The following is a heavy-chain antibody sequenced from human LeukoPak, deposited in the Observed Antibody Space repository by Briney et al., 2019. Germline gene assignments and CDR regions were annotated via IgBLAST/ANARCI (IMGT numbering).Heavy chain of an antibody. Sequence: GGSLRLSCAASGFTFSTYWMSWVRQAPGKGLEWVANIKQDGSEQYYVDSVKGRFTISRDNAKNSLYLQMNSLRAEDTAMYYCARRGKGLGYYMDVWGKGTTVTISS. CDR1: GFTFSTYW. D-gene: IGHD3-16*01. CDR3: ARRGKGLGYYMDV. V-gene: IGHV3-7*03. CDR2: IKQDGSEQ. J-gene: IGHJ6*03.